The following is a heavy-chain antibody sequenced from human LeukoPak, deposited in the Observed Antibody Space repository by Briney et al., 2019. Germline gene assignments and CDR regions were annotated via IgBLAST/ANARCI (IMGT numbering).Heavy chain of an antibody. CDR2: IYYSGST. CDR3: ARESRRSYCNEY. Sequence: SETLSLTCTVSGGSISSSSYYWGWIRQPPGTGLEWIGSIYYSGSTYYNPSLKSRVTISVDTSKNQFSLKLSSVTAADTAEYFCARESRRSYCNEYWGQGTLVTVSS. V-gene: IGHV4-39*07. D-gene: IGHD2-2*01. J-gene: IGHJ4*02. CDR1: GGSISSSSYY.